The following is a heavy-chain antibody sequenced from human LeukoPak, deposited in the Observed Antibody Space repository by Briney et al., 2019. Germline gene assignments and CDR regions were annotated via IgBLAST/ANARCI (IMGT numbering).Heavy chain of an antibody. J-gene: IGHJ4*02. CDR1: GFTFSDYY. CDR3: ARETTVTTLFDY. V-gene: IGHV3-11*01. D-gene: IGHD4-17*01. CDR2: ISSSGSTI. Sequence: GGSLRLSCAASGFTFSDYYMSWIRQAPGKGLEWVSYISSSGSTIYYADSVKGRFTISRDNAKNSLYLQMNSLSAEDTAVYYCARETTVTTLFDYWGQGTLVTVSS.